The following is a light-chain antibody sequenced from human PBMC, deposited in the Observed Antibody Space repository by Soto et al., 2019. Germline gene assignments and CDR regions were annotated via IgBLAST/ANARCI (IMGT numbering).Light chain of an antibody. J-gene: IGLJ3*02. CDR1: SSNLGKNI. V-gene: IGLV1-47*02. Sequence: QSVLTQPPSASGTPGQRVTISCSGSSSNLGKNIVYWYQQLPGTAPKLLIYNNDQRPSGVPDRFSGSKSGTSASLAISGRRSEDEADYDVAAWDERPRGRVFGGGTNLTVL. CDR3: AAWDERPRGRV. CDR2: NND.